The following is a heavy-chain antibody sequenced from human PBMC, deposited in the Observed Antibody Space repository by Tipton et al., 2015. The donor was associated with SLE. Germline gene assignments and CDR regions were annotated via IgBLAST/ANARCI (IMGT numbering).Heavy chain of an antibody. CDR2: ISYDGSNK. J-gene: IGHJ4*02. Sequence: SLRLSCAASGFTFSSCAMHWVRRAPGKGLEWVAVISYDGSNKYYADSVKGRFTISRDNSKNTLYLQMNSLRAEDTAVYYCAGELYWWCMDYWGQGTLVTVSS. CDR3: AGELYWWCMDY. CDR1: GFTFSSCA. V-gene: IGHV3-30*04. D-gene: IGHD2-8*02.